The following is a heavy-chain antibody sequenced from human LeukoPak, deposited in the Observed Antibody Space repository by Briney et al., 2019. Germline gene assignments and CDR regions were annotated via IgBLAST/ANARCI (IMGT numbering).Heavy chain of an antibody. J-gene: IGHJ3*02. CDR3: ARGRYCSADICSGGDAFDI. D-gene: IGHD2-15*01. Sequence: SETLSLTCTVSGGSINNYYWSWIRQPAGKGLEWIRRIYTCGGTNYNPSLKSRVTMSVDTSKNQFSLKLSSVTAADTAVYYCARGRYCSADICSGGDAFDIWGQGTMVSVSS. CDR2: IYTCGGT. CDR1: GGSINNYY. V-gene: IGHV4-4*07.